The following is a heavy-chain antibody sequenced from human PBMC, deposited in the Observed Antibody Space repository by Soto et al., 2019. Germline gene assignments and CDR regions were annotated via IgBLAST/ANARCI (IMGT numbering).Heavy chain of an antibody. CDR1: GYTFTSYG. CDR3: ARVTIFGVVPTPYYYYMDV. J-gene: IGHJ6*03. Sequence: ASVKVSCKASGYTFTSYGISWVLQAPGQGLEWMGWISAYNGNTNYAQKLQGRVTMTTDTSTSTAYMELRSLRSDDTAVYYCARVTIFGVVPTPYYYYMDVWGKGTTVTVSS. V-gene: IGHV1-18*01. CDR2: ISAYNGNT. D-gene: IGHD3-3*01.